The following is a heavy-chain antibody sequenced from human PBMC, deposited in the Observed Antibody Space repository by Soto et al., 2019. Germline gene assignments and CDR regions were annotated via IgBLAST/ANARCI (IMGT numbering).Heavy chain of an antibody. Sequence: GGSLRLSCAASGFTFSNAWMNWVRQAPGKGLEWVGRIKSKTDGGTTDYAAPVKGRFTISRDDSKNTLYLQMNSLKTEDTAVYYCTPRPEFIVVVTASKNRNWFDPWGQGTLVTVSS. J-gene: IGHJ5*02. CDR2: IKSKTDGGTT. D-gene: IGHD2-21*02. CDR3: TPRPEFIVVVTASKNRNWFDP. V-gene: IGHV3-15*07. CDR1: GFTFSNAW.